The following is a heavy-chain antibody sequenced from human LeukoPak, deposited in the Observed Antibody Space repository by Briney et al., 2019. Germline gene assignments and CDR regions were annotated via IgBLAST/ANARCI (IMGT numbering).Heavy chain of an antibody. CDR1: GFTFSSYA. D-gene: IGHD1-14*01. CDR2: ISGSGSST. CDR3: AKPGAGGSYFDS. V-gene: IGHV3-23*01. J-gene: IGHJ4*02. Sequence: GGSLRLSCAASGFTFSSYAMSWVRQAPGKGLEWVSAISGSGSSTYYADSVKGRFTISRDNSKNTLYLQMNSLRAGDAALYYCAKPGAGGSYFDSWGQGTQVTVSS.